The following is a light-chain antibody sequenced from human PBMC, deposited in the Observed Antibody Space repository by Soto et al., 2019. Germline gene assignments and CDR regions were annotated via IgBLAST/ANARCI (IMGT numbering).Light chain of an antibody. CDR3: SSYSGSTTHIL. Sequence: QSALTQPASVSGSPGQSITISCTGSSSDIGGYNYVSWYQQHPGKAPKLIIYDVTYRPSGFSYRFSASKSGSTASLTISGLQPEDEADYYCSSYSGSTTHILFGGGIKLTVL. CDR2: DVT. CDR1: SSDIGGYNY. V-gene: IGLV2-14*01. J-gene: IGLJ2*01.